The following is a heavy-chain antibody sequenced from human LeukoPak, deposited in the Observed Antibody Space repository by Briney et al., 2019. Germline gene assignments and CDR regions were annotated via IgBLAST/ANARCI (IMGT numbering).Heavy chain of an antibody. CDR3: ARDHKPTQGAFDI. CDR2: IYYSGST. CDR1: GGSISSGGYY. V-gene: IGHV4-31*03. Sequence: SETLSLTCTVSGGSISSGGYYWSWIRQHPGKGLEWIGYIYYSGSTYYNPSLKSRVTISVDTSKNQFSLKLSSVTAADTAVYYCARDHKPTQGAFDIWGQGTMVTVSS. J-gene: IGHJ3*02.